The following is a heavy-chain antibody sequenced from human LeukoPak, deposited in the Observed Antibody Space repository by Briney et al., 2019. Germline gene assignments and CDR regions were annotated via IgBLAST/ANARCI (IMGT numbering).Heavy chain of an antibody. Sequence: GRSLRLSCATSGFIFSHHGMNWVRQAPGKGLEWVSGIRADAVTTYYADSVKGRFIISRDNSKNTVYLQMNSLSAEDAAVYYCVKDDGWVQYANWGQGTLVTVSS. J-gene: IGHJ4*02. D-gene: IGHD5-24*01. V-gene: IGHV3-23*01. CDR3: VKDDGWVQYAN. CDR2: IRADAVTT. CDR1: GFIFSHHG.